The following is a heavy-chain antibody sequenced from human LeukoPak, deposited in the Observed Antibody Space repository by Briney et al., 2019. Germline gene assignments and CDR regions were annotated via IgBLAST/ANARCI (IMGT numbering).Heavy chain of an antibody. Sequence: GGSLRLSCAASGFTFSTYAMHWVRQAPGKGLEYVSAISTNGDSTYYADSVKGRFTISRDNSKNTLFLQMNSLRAEDTAVYYCAKDRAGIRIITMIVVAPHAFDIWGQGTMVTVSS. CDR3: AKDRAGIRIITMIVVAPHAFDI. J-gene: IGHJ3*02. V-gene: IGHV3-64*02. CDR2: ISTNGDST. D-gene: IGHD3-22*01. CDR1: GFTFSTYA.